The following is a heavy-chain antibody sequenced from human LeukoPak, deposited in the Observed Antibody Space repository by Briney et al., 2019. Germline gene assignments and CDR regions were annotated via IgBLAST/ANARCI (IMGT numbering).Heavy chain of an antibody. D-gene: IGHD6-19*01. CDR2: ISYDGSNK. J-gene: IGHJ3*02. Sequence: PGGSLRLSCAASGFTFSSYGMHWARQAPGKGLEWVAVISYDGSNKYYVDSVKGRFTISRDNSKNTLYLQMNGLRVEDTAVYYCVKVPRSGCCAFDIWGQGTMVTVSS. V-gene: IGHV3-30*18. CDR3: VKVPRSGCCAFDI. CDR1: GFTFSSYG.